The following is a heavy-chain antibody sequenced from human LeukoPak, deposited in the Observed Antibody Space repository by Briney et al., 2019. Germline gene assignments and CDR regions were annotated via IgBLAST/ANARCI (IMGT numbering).Heavy chain of an antibody. V-gene: IGHV3-11*04. J-gene: IGHJ4*01. CDR1: GFTFSDYY. Sequence: GGSLRLSCAASGFTFSDYYMSWIRQAPGKGLEWVSYISSSGNTIYYADSVKGRFTISRDNAKNSLFLQMNSLRAEDTALYYCARDHDYGDYDYWGQEPWSPSPQ. CDR3: ARDHDYGDYDY. CDR2: ISSSGNTI. D-gene: IGHD4-17*01.